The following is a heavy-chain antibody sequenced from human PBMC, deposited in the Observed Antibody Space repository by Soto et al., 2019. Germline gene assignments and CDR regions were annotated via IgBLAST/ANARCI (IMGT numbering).Heavy chain of an antibody. Sequence: GGSLRLSCAASGFTFSSYSMNWVRQSPGKGLEWVSSISSSSSYIYYADSVKGRFTISRDNAKNSLYLQMNSLRAEDTAVYYCARDKESYYDFWSGSTDAFDIWGQGTMVTVSS. CDR2: ISSSSSYI. CDR1: GFTFSSYS. CDR3: ARDKESYYDFWSGSTDAFDI. D-gene: IGHD3-3*01. J-gene: IGHJ3*02. V-gene: IGHV3-21*01.